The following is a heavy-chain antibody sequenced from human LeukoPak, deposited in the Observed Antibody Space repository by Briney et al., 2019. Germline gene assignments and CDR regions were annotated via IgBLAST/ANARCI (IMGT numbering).Heavy chain of an antibody. CDR1: GYTFSAYY. J-gene: IGHJ5*02. CDR3: ARDFSISWSNWFDP. CDR2: INPHSGNT. Sequence: ASVKVSCKASGYTFSAYYIHWVRQAPGQGLEWMGLINPHSGNTNYAQKFQGRVTMTKDTSITTAYMELTRLGSDDTAVYYCARDFSISWSNWFDPWGQGTLVTVSS. V-gene: IGHV1-2*02. D-gene: IGHD6-13*01.